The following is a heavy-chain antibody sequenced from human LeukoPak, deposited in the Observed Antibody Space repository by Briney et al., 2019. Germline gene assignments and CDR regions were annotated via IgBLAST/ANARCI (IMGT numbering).Heavy chain of an antibody. CDR1: GYTFTSYG. D-gene: IGHD3-22*01. J-gene: IGHJ6*02. CDR2: ISAYNGNT. CDR3: RVVVIGGDASYYYGMDV. Sequence: ASVKVSCKASGYTFTSYGISWVRQAPGQGLEWMGWISAYNGNTNYAQKLQGRVTMTTDTSTSTAYMELRSLRSDDTAVYYCRVVVIGGDASYYYGMDVWGQGTTVTVSS. V-gene: IGHV1-18*01.